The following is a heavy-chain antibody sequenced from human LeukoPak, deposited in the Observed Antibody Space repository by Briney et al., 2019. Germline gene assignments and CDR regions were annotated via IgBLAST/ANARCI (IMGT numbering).Heavy chain of an antibody. V-gene: IGHV1-46*01. J-gene: IGHJ4*02. CDR3: ARSRLLLHL. CDR1: VYTFITCY. CDR2: INPSGGST. Sequence: ASVKVSCKGSVYTFITCYMHRVRDAPGQGLEWMGIINPSGGSTSYAQKFQGRATMTGDTSTSTVYMELSSPRSEDTAVYYCARSRLLLHLGGQGTLVTVSS. D-gene: IGHD2-21*02.